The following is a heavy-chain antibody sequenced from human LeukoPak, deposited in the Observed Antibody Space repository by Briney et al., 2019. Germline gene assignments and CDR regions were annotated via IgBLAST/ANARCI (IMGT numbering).Heavy chain of an antibody. Sequence: ASVKVSCKASGYTFATYAMNWVRQAPGQGLEWMGWINTNTGNPTYALGFTGRFVFSLDTSVSTAYLQISSLKAEDTAVYYCARNYKQWLGWYYFDYWGQGTLVTVSS. CDR1: GYTFATYA. CDR2: INTNTGNP. CDR3: ARNYKQWLGWYYFDY. D-gene: IGHD6-19*01. J-gene: IGHJ4*02. V-gene: IGHV7-4-1*02.